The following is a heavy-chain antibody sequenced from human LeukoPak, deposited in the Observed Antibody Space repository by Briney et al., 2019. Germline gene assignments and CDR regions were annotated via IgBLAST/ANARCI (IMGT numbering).Heavy chain of an antibody. CDR2: TYTSGST. V-gene: IGHV4-4*07. J-gene: IGHJ4*02. D-gene: IGHD4-17*01. CDR1: GGSISSYY. Sequence: SETLSLTCTVSGGSISSYYWSWIRQPAGKGLEWIGRTYTSGSTNYNPSLKSRVTMSVDTSKNQFSLKLSSVTAADTAVYYCARLNDYGDYDGAFDYWGQGTLVTVSS. CDR3: ARLNDYGDYDGAFDY.